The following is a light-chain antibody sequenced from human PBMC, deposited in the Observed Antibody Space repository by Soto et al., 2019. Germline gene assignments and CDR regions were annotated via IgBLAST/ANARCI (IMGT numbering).Light chain of an antibody. V-gene: IGKV3-15*01. CDR3: QQYNNWPSWT. Sequence: EIVMTQSPATLSVSPGERATLSCRASQSVSSNLAWYQQKPGQAPGLLIYGASTRATGIPARFSGSGSGTEFTLTISSLQSEDFAVYYCQQYNNWPSWTFGQGTKLEIK. CDR1: QSVSSN. J-gene: IGKJ2*01. CDR2: GAS.